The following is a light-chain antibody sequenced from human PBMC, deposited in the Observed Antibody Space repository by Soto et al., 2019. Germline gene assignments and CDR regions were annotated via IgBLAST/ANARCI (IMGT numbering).Light chain of an antibody. CDR1: QSVSSY. J-gene: IGKJ5*01. V-gene: IGKV3-11*01. CDR2: DAS. Sequence: EIVLTQSPATLSLSPGERATLSCRASQSVSSYLAWYQQKPGQAPRLLIYDASNRATGIPARFSGSGSGTDFTLIISSLEPEHYAVYYCQQRSNWLTFGQGTRLEIK. CDR3: QQRSNWLT.